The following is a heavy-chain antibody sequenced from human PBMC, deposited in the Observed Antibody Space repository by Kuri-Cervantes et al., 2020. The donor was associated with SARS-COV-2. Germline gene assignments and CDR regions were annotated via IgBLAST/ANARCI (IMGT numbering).Heavy chain of an antibody. Sequence: SVKVSCKASGYTFTSYYMHWVRQAPGQGLEWMGGIIPIFGTANYAQKFQGRVTITADESTSTAYMELSSLRSEDTAVYYCARGWVAAGPKPWGQGTLVTVSS. J-gene: IGHJ5*02. D-gene: IGHD6-13*01. CDR1: GYTFTSYY. CDR2: IIPIFGTA. CDR3: ARGWVAAGPKP. V-gene: IGHV1-69*13.